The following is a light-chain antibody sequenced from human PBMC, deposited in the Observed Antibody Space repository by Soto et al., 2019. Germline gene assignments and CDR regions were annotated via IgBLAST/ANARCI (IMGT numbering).Light chain of an antibody. CDR3: GSYTRSNSVI. Sequence: QYALTQPASVSGSPGQSIAISCTGTSSDIGAYAYVSWYQQHPGKIPKLIVFDVNYRPSGVSSRFSGSKSGNTASLTISGLQAEDEADYYCGSYTRSNSVIFGGGTQLTVL. J-gene: IGLJ2*01. CDR1: SSDIGAYAY. CDR2: DVN. V-gene: IGLV2-14*03.